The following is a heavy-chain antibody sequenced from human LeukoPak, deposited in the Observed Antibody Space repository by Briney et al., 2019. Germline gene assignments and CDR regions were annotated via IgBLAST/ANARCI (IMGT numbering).Heavy chain of an antibody. CDR3: AKDGSYYDLDH. CDR1: GFTFSSYG. D-gene: IGHD1-26*01. Sequence: GGSLRLSCTASGFTFSSYGMHWVRQAPGKGLEWVAFIGYDGSKKYYADSVKGRFTISRDNSKNTLYVQMNSLRAEDTAVYHCAKDGSYYDLDHWGQGTLVTVSS. V-gene: IGHV3-30*02. J-gene: IGHJ4*02. CDR2: IGYDGSKK.